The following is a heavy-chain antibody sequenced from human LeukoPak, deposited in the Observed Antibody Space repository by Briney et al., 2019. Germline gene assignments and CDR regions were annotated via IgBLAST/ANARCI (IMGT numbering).Heavy chain of an antibody. J-gene: IGHJ4*02. CDR1: GVSFSNFW. D-gene: IGHD1-1*01. CDR2: INPDGTAA. CDR3: AKGSNFAFDN. Sequence: GGSLRLSCAASGVSFSNFWMHWVRQAPGMGLVWVSHINPDGTAALYADSVKGRFTISRDNAKSTLYLQMNTLRADDTAVYYCAKGSNFAFDNWGQGILVTVSS. V-gene: IGHV3-74*01.